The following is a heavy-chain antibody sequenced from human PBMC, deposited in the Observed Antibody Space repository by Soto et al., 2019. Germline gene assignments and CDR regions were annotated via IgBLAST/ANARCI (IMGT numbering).Heavy chain of an antibody. CDR3: ARELVVPAAIHYAMDV. D-gene: IGHD2-2*01. J-gene: IGHJ6*02. CDR1: GYTFTGYY. V-gene: IGHV1-2*04. Sequence: ASVKVSCKASGYTFTGYYMHWVRQAPGQGLEWMGWINPNSGGTNYAQKFQGWVTMTRDTSISTAYMELSRLRSDDTAVYYCARELVVPAAIHYAMDVWGRGTTVTVSS. CDR2: INPNSGGT.